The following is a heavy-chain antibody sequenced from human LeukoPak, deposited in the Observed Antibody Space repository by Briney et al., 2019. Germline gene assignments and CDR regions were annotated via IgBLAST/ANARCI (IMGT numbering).Heavy chain of an antibody. CDR2: IYYSGST. J-gene: IGHJ4*02. D-gene: IGHD3-22*01. CDR3: ARAGVDYYDSSGYYCYFDY. Sequence: SETLSLTCTVSGGSISSGGYSWSWIRQHPGKGLEWIGYIYYSGSTYYNPSLKSRVTISVDTSKNQFSLKLSSVTAADTAVYYRARAGVDYYDSSGYYCYFDYWGQGTLVTVSS. CDR1: GGSISSGGYS. V-gene: IGHV4-31*03.